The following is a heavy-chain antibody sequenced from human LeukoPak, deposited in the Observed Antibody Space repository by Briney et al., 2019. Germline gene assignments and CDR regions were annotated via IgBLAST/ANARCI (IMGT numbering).Heavy chain of an antibody. CDR3: ARGSRGPRDSGAYTTYGMDV. V-gene: IGHV4-59*01. CDR1: GVSISGYY. CDR2: IFSVGNT. D-gene: IGHD2-15*01. J-gene: IGHJ6*02. Sequence: PSETLSLTCTVSGVSISGYYLTWLRKAPGKRLEWIGYIFSVGNTDSNPSLKSRVSMSTDTSKTHFSLRLRSVTAADAAVYYCARGSRGPRDSGAYTTYGMDVWGQGTTVIVSS.